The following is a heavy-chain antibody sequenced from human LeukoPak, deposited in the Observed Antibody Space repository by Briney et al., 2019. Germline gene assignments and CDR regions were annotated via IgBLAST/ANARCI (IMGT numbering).Heavy chain of an antibody. Sequence: SETLSLTCTVSGGSISSSSYYWGWIRQPPGKGLEWIGSIYYSGSTYYNPSLKSRVTISVDTSKNQFSLKLSSVTAADAAVYYCARLRSDYYDSSGYFYGMDVWGQGTTVTVSS. CDR1: GGSISSSSYY. J-gene: IGHJ6*02. CDR3: ARLRSDYYDSSGYFYGMDV. CDR2: IYYSGST. V-gene: IGHV4-39*01. D-gene: IGHD3-22*01.